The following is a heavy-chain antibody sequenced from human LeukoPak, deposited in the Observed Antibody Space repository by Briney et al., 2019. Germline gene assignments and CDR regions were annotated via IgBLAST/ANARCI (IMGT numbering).Heavy chain of an antibody. Sequence: SETLSLTFTVSGGSISSYYWSWIRQPPCKGLECVGYIYYSGSTNYNSSLKSRVTISVDTSKNQFSLKLRSVTAADTAVYYCARDFTFVTVECRSSFDISGKRTMATVSS. CDR3: ARDFTFVTVECRSSFDI. CDR2: IYYSGST. J-gene: IGHJ3*02. D-gene: IGHD4-23*01. CDR1: GGSISSYY. V-gene: IGHV4-59*01.